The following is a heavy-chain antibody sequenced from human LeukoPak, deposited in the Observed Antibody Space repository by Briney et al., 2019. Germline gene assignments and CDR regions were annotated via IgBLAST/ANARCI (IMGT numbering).Heavy chain of an antibody. Sequence: SETLSLTCTVSGVSISSSYSYWGWIRQPPGMGLEWIGSIYYTGNTYYNASLKSQVSISIDTSKNQFSLKLTSVTAADTAVYYCARGGKTIRFLAVHYMDVWGKGTTVIVS. D-gene: IGHD3-3*01. V-gene: IGHV4-39*01. J-gene: IGHJ6*03. CDR3: ARGGKTIRFLAVHYMDV. CDR1: GVSISSSYSY. CDR2: IYYTGNT.